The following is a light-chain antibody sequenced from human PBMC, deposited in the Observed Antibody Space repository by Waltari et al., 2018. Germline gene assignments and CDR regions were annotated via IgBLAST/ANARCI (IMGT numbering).Light chain of an antibody. Sequence: QSALTPPPPASGAPGQSVPISCTGSINYVGAYDYFPWYQQHPGKAPRPLIYDVSKRPSGVPYRFSGSKSGNTASLTVSGLQADDEADYYCSSYSDIKQRVFGTGTKVTVL. CDR3: SSYSDIKQRV. CDR1: INYVGAYDY. J-gene: IGLJ1*01. CDR2: DVS. V-gene: IGLV2-8*01.